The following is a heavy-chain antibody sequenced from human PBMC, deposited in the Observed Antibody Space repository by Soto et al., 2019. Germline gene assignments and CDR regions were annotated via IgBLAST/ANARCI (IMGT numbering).Heavy chain of an antibody. CDR3: AREFYYDSSGHAFDI. D-gene: IGHD3-22*01. CDR2: INYFGST. Sequence: SETLSLTCTVAGGSISGYYWSWIRQPPGKRLEWIGYINYFGSTNYNPSLKSRVTISVDTSREQFSLRLDSVTAADTAVYYCAREFYYDSSGHAFDIWGQGTMVTVSS. J-gene: IGHJ3*02. V-gene: IGHV4-59*01. CDR1: GGSISGYY.